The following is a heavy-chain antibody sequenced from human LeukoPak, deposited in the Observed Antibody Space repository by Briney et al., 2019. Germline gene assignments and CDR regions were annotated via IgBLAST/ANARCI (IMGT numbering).Heavy chain of an antibody. CDR3: MDGDLNASWDY. CDR2: IRSKTDGGTT. V-gene: IGHV3-15*01. Sequence: GGSLRLSCEGSGFTFSNAWINWVRQAPGKGLEWVGRIRSKTDGGTTDYAAPVKGRFTISRDDSKNTVFLQMSSLKTEDTAVYYCMDGDLNASWDYWGQGTLVTVSS. J-gene: IGHJ4*02. CDR1: GFTFSNAW. D-gene: IGHD7-27*01.